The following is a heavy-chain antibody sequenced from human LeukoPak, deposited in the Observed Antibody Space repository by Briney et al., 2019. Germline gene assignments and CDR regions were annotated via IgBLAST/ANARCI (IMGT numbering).Heavy chain of an antibody. V-gene: IGHV4-39*07. CDR2: LSYSGST. J-gene: IGHJ4*02. D-gene: IGHD6-6*01. CDR3: ARGTHSSSPIPLDY. Sequence: PSETLSLTCTVSGGSISSNSYYWGWIRQPPGKGPEWIASLSYSGSTSYNPSLKSRVTISVDTSKNQFSLKVNSVTAADTAVYYCARGTHSSSPIPLDYWGQGTLVTVSS. CDR1: GGSISSNSYY.